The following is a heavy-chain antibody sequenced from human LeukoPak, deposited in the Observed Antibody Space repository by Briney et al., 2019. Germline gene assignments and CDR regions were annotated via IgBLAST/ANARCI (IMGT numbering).Heavy chain of an antibody. CDR2: ISSDSTTT. D-gene: IGHD2-8*01. J-gene: IGHJ4*02. Sequence: GGSLRLSCAASGFTFNTYGMNWVRQAPGKGLEWMSYISSDSTTTYYADSLMGRFIISRDNSKNTLYVHMNRLRGEDTAVYYCEGMVFAHLDCWGQGALLSVSS. V-gene: IGHV3-48*01. CDR1: GFTFNTYG. CDR3: EGMVFAHLDC.